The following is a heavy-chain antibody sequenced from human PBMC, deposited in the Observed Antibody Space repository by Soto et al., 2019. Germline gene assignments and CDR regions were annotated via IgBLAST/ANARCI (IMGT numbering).Heavy chain of an antibody. CDR2: LSYAGDT. CDR1: GFTLSTYD. J-gene: IGHJ6*02. CDR3: ARDRHLLSPPYHYYGMDV. V-gene: IGHV3-13*01. D-gene: IGHD2-2*01. Sequence: PGGSLRLSCAASGFTLSTYDMHWVRQATGKGLEWVAALSYAGDTYYPGSVKGRFTVSRESAKNSLYLQMSSLRSEDTAVYYCARDRHLLSPPYHYYGMDVWGQGTTVTVSS.